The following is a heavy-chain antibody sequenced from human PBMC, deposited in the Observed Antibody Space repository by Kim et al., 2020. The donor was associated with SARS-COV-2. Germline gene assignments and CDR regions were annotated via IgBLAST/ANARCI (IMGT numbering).Heavy chain of an antibody. CDR3: ARDRWFGDYYGMDV. CDR1: GFTVSSNY. CDR2: IYSGGST. D-gene: IGHD3-10*01. J-gene: IGHJ6*02. Sequence: GGSLRLSCAASGFTVSSNYMSWVRQAPGKGLEWVSVIYSGGSTYYADSVKGRFTISRDNSKNTLYLQMNSLRAEDTAVYYCARDRWFGDYYGMDVWGQGTTVTVSS. V-gene: IGHV3-53*01.